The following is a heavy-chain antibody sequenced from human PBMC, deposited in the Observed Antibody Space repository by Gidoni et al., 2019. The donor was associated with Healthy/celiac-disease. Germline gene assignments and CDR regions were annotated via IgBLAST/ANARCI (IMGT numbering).Heavy chain of an antibody. CDR3: AKDPHGDYPSDY. D-gene: IGHD4-17*01. Sequence: EVQLLESGGGLVQPGGSLRLSCAASGFPVSRYAMSWVRQAPGKGLEWVSAISGSGGSTYYADSVKGRFTISRDNSKNTLYLQMNSLRAEDTAVYYCAKDPHGDYPSDYWGQGTLVTVSS. V-gene: IGHV3-23*01. CDR1: GFPVSRYA. J-gene: IGHJ4*02. CDR2: ISGSGGST.